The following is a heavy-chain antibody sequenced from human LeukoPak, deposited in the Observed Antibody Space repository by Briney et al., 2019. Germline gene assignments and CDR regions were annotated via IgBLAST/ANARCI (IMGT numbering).Heavy chain of an antibody. D-gene: IGHD3-22*01. CDR3: ARKRYDDPYFFDY. CDR2: IYYSGTT. CDR1: GGSISSGDYY. Sequence: TSQTLSLTCTVSGGSISSGDYYWSWFRQPPGKGLEWTGYIYYSGTTYYNPSLRSRVTISVDTSKNQFSLKLNSVTAADTAVYYCARKRYDDPYFFDYWGQGTLVTVSS. V-gene: IGHV4-30-4*01. J-gene: IGHJ4*02.